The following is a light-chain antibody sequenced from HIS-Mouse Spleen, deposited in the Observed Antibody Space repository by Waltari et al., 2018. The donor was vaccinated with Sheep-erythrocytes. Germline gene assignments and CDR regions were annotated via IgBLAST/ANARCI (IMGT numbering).Light chain of an antibody. CDR2: EVS. J-gene: IGLJ1*01. Sequence: QSALTQPASVSGSPGQSVTIPCTGTSSDVGGYHYVSWYQQHPGKAPKLMIYEVSKRPSGVPDRFSGSKSGNTASLTISGLQAEDEADYYCCSYAGSYNHVFATGTKVTVL. V-gene: IGLV2-8*01. CDR3: CSYAGSYNHV. CDR1: SSDVGGYHY.